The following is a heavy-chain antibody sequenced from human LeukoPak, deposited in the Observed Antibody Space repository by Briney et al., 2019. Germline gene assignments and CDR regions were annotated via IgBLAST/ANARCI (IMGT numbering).Heavy chain of an antibody. CDR1: GGSISSYY. J-gene: IGHJ6*03. D-gene: IGHD3-22*01. CDR3: ARDSSGYSNYYYYYYMDV. Sequence: SETLSLTCTVSGGSISSYYRSWIRQPPGKGLEWIGYIHYSGSTNYNPSLKSRVTISVDTSSNQFSLKLGSVTAADTAVYYCARDSSGYSNYYYYYYMDVWGKGTAVTVSS. CDR2: IHYSGST. V-gene: IGHV4-59*01.